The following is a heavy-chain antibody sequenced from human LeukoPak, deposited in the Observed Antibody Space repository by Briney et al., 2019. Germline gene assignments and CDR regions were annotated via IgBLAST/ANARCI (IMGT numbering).Heavy chain of an antibody. CDR1: GYTFTGYY. CDR3: ARPPYELVSAAPFDY. J-gene: IGHJ4*02. Sequence: ASVKVSCKASGYTFTGYYIHWVRQAPREGLQWVGWINPDSGDTYYAQKFHGRVTMTRDTSINTAYMELSRLRSDDTGVFFCARPPYELVSAAPFDYWRQGTLVTVSS. D-gene: IGHD2-2*01. CDR2: INPDSGDT. V-gene: IGHV1-2*02.